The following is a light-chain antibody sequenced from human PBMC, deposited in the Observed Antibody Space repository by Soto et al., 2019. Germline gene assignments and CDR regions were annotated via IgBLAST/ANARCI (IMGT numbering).Light chain of an antibody. CDR2: GAS. Sequence: EIVMTQSPATLSVSPGERATLSCRASQSVSSNLAWYQQKPGQAPSLLIYGASNRATGIPDRFSGSGSGTDFTLTISRLEPEDFAVDDCQHYGSSGTFGQGTKVDIK. J-gene: IGKJ1*01. CDR3: QHYGSSGT. CDR1: QSVSSN. V-gene: IGKV3-20*01.